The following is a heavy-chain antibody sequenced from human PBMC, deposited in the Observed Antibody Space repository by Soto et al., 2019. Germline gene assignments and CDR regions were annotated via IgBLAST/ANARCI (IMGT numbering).Heavy chain of an antibody. Sequence: GGSLRLSCAAPGFTFSSYAMSWVRQAPGKGLEWVSAISGSGGSTYYADSVKGRFTISRDNSKNTLYLQMNSLRAEDTAVYYCAKASGYSSSSNYYYYGMDVWGQGTTVTVSS. D-gene: IGHD6-6*01. J-gene: IGHJ6*02. CDR3: AKASGYSSSSNYYYYGMDV. CDR1: GFTFSSYA. V-gene: IGHV3-23*01. CDR2: ISGSGGST.